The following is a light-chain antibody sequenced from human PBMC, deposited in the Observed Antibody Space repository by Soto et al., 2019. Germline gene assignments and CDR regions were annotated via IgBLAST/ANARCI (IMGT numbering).Light chain of an antibody. J-gene: IGKJ2*01. Sequence: EIVMTQSPATLSVSPGERATLSCRASQSVSSNLAWYQQKPGQAPRLLIYGASTRATGIPARFSGSGSGTDSTLTISTRQSEVFAVYYCQNYNNWPPYTFAQGTKLEIK. CDR1: QSVSSN. V-gene: IGKV3-15*01. CDR3: QNYNNWPPYT. CDR2: GAS.